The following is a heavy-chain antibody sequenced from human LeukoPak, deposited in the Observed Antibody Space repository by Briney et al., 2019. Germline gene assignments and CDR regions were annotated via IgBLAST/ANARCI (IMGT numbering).Heavy chain of an antibody. D-gene: IGHD2-2*01. CDR1: GFTLCIYA. Sequence: PGGCLRLSRASSGFTLCIYAMSWVRPAPRRGREGVSAISGSGGRTYYADSVKGRFTISRDNSKNTLYLQMNSLRAEDTAVYYCAKGREDIVVVPAALDYWGQGTLVTVSS. J-gene: IGHJ4*02. V-gene: IGHV3-23*01. CDR3: AKGREDIVVVPAALDY. CDR2: ISGSGGRT.